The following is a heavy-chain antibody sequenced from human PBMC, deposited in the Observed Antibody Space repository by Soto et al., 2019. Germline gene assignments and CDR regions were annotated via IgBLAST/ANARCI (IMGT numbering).Heavy chain of an antibody. V-gene: IGHV3-23*01. CDR1: GFTFSSYA. Sequence: EVQLLESGGGLVQPGGSLRLSCAASGFTFSSYAMSWVRQAPGKGLEWVSTISGSGGSTYYADSVKGRFTISRDNSKNTLYMQMNSLRAEDTAVYYCAKGSSGWYERFDYWGQGTLVTVSS. D-gene: IGHD6-19*01. CDR3: AKGSSGWYERFDY. CDR2: ISGSGGST. J-gene: IGHJ4*02.